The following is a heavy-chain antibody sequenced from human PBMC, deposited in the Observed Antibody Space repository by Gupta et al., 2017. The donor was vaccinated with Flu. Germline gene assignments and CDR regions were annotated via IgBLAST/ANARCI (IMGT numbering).Heavy chain of an antibody. CDR1: GFTFSTYA. CDR2: MRGNGGST. J-gene: IGHJ6*02. CDR3: AKSLYGGLDV. Sequence: EVQLLESGGGSVQPGGSLRLSCAASGFTFSTYAMSWVRQAPGKGLEWVSGMRGNGGSTSYADSVKGRFTISRDNSKNSLYLQMNSLRAEDTALYFCAKSLYGGLDVWGQGTTVTVSS. D-gene: IGHD2-8*01. V-gene: IGHV3-23*01.